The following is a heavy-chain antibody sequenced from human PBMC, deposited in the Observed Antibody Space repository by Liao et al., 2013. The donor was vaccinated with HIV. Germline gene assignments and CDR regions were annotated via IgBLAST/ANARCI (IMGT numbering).Heavy chain of an antibody. CDR1: AGSISSYY. CDR2: IYYSGST. CDR3: ARDYFYDSSGYGVGAYDI. Sequence: QAQLQESGPGLVKPSETLSLTCTVSAGSISSYYWNWIRQPPGKGLEWIGSIYYSGSTNYNPSLKSRVTVSLDTSKNQFSLKLSSVTAADTAVYYCARDYFYDSSGYGVGAYDIWSQGTMVTV. V-gene: IGHV4-59*12. J-gene: IGHJ3*02. D-gene: IGHD3-22*01.